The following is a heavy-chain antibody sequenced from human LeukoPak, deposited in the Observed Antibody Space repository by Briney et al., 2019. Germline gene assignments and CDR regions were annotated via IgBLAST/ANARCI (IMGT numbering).Heavy chain of an antibody. CDR3: ARARGASSIAAAGTLTF. D-gene: IGHD6-13*01. CDR2: MNPNSGNT. V-gene: IGHV1-8*03. J-gene: IGHJ3*01. CDR1: GYTFTSYD. Sequence: ASVKVSCKASGYTFTSYDINWVRQATGQGLEWMGWMNPNSGNTGYAQKFQGRVTITRNTSISTAYMELSSLRSGDTAVYYCARARGASSIAAAGTLTFWGQGTMVTVSS.